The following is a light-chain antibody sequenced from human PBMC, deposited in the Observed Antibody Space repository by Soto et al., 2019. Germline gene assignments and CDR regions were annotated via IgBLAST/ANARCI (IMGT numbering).Light chain of an antibody. Sequence: DIQMTQSPSSLSASVCDRVTITCRASQAIDSWLAWYQQKPGEAPKLLIFTGSLLHSGVPPRFSGSGSGTDFTLTISSLQPEDFATYYCQQTLSFPPTFGQGTKVDIK. CDR2: TGS. CDR3: QQTLSFPPT. V-gene: IGKV1-12*01. CDR1: QAIDSW. J-gene: IGKJ1*01.